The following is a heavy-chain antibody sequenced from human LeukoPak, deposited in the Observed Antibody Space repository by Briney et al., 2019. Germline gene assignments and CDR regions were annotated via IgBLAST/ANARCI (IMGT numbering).Heavy chain of an antibody. CDR2: VSGSGGIR. CDR3: AKGRSTEYSSFLFFDY. CDR1: GFTFSSYW. D-gene: IGHD6-6*01. V-gene: IGHV3-23*01. Sequence: GGSLRLSCAASGFTFSSYWMSWVRQAPGKGLEWVSTVSGSGGIRHYADSVKGRFTISRDISKNTLYLQMNSLRAEDTAVYYCAKGRSTEYSSFLFFDYWGQGILVTVSS. J-gene: IGHJ4*02.